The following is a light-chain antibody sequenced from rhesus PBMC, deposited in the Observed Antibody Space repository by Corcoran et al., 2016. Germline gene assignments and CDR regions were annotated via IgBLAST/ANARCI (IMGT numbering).Light chain of an antibody. V-gene: IGKV1-25*01. CDR2: KAS. CDR3: QQGYGTPYS. Sequence: DIQMTQSPASLSASVGDRVTITFQATQDISNNVAWYQQKTGQVPRVLIYKASTLQSGVPSRFSGSGSGTDFTLTISGLQPEDFATYYWQQGYGTPYSFGQGTKVEIK. CDR1: QDISNN. J-gene: IGKJ2*01.